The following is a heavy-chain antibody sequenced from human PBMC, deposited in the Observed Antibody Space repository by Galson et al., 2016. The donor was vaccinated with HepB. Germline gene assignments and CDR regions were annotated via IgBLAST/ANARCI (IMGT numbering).Heavy chain of an antibody. CDR1: GGSIRSYY. D-gene: IGHD3-16*02. Sequence: SETLSLTCTVSGGSIRSYYWSWIRQPPGKGLEWIGYIYYSGSTNYNPSLKRRVTISLDTSKNQFSLKLSSVTAADTAVYYCARDAYYDQVWGSYPPGTFDIWGQGTMVTVSS. CDR3: ARDAYYDQVWGSYPPGTFDI. V-gene: IGHV4-59*01. J-gene: IGHJ3*02. CDR2: IYYSGST.